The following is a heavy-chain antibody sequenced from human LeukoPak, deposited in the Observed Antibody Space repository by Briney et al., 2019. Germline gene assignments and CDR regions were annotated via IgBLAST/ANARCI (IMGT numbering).Heavy chain of an antibody. Sequence: SETLSLTCTVSGYSISTGYYWDWIRQPPGKGLEWIGTFYHGGSTYYNPSLKSRVTISVDTSKNQFSLKLMSVTAADTAVYYCARDSGTTGEVKFDPWGQGTLVTVSS. CDR3: ARDSGTTGEVKFDP. CDR2: FYHGGST. V-gene: IGHV4-38-2*02. CDR1: GYSISTGYY. D-gene: IGHD3-10*01. J-gene: IGHJ5*02.